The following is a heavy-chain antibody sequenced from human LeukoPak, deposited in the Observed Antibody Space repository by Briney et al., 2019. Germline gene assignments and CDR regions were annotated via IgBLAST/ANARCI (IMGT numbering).Heavy chain of an antibody. J-gene: IGHJ4*02. CDR2: ISYDGSNK. Sequence: AGGSLRLSCAASGFTFSSYAMHWVRQAPGKGLEWVAVISYDGSNKYYADSVKGRFTISRDNAKNSLYLQMNSLRAEDTAVYYCARDDSSSEYDYWGQGTLVTVSS. D-gene: IGHD6-6*01. V-gene: IGHV3-30*04. CDR3: ARDDSSSEYDY. CDR1: GFTFSSYA.